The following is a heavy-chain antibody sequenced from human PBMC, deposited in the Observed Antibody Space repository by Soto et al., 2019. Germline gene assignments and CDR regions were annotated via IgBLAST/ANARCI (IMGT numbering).Heavy chain of an antibody. V-gene: IGHV3-33*01. CDR1: GFTFSSHA. CDR3: ARADLWGYDDFDI. J-gene: IGHJ3*02. D-gene: IGHD2-21*01. Sequence: QVQLVESGGGVVQPGKSLRLSCAASGFTFSSHAMYWVRQAPGKGLEWVALIWYDGSIKYYGDSVKGRFTISRDNSKNTLYLQMNSLRAEDAAVYYCARADLWGYDDFDIWGQGTRVTVSS. CDR2: IWYDGSIK.